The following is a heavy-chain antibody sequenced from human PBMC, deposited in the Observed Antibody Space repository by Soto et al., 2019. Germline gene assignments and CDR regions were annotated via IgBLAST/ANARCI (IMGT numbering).Heavy chain of an antibody. Sequence: EVQLVESGGGLVKPGGSLRLSCAASGFTFSAYTMNWVRQAPGKGLEWVSSLHPSSTYIYYADSVKGRFTLSRDNANNSLCPRLNSLRADDTARYFIVRGSNGDYDSSGQGTLVTVSS. CDR1: GFTFSAYT. CDR3: VRGSNGDYDS. CDR2: LHPSSTYI. J-gene: IGHJ5*01. V-gene: IGHV3-21*02. D-gene: IGHD4-17*01.